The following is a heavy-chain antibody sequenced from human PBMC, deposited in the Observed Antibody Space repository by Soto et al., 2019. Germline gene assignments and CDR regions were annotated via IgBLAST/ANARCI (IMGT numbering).Heavy chain of an antibody. CDR1: GFTFGDYA. CDR2: IRSKAYGGTT. D-gene: IGHD5-12*01. Sequence: GGSLRLSCTASGFTFGDYAMSWFRQAPGKGLEWVGFIRSKAYGGTTEYAASVKGRFTISRDDSKSIAYLQMNSLKTEDTAVYYCTRDRAYSGYDGTDYWGQGTLVTVSS. J-gene: IGHJ4*02. V-gene: IGHV3-49*03. CDR3: TRDRAYSGYDGTDY.